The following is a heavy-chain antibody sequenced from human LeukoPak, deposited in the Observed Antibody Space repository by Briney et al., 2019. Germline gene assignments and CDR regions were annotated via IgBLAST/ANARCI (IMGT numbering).Heavy chain of an antibody. Sequence: GASVKVSCKASRYTFTSYDINWVRQATGQGLEWMGWMNPNSGNTGYAQKFQGRVTITRNTSISTAYMELSSLRSEDTAVYYCARGLGYCSSTSCEYYYYYYMDVWGKGTTVTASS. CDR2: MNPNSGNT. D-gene: IGHD2-2*01. CDR1: RYTFTSYD. J-gene: IGHJ6*03. V-gene: IGHV1-8*03. CDR3: ARGLGYCSSTSCEYYYYYYMDV.